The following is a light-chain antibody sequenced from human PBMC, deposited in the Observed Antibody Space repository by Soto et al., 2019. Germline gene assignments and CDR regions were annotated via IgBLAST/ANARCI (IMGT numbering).Light chain of an antibody. CDR3: QQCRNWPLT. CDR2: DAS. V-gene: IGKV3-15*01. Sequence: EIVMTQSPATLSVSPGEVATLSCKASQNVYNNLAWYQQRTGQPPRLLIYDASTRATGISARFSGSGYGTEFTLTISSLQSEDFAVYFCQQCRNWPLTFGGGNKVEIK. CDR1: QNVYNN. J-gene: IGKJ4*01.